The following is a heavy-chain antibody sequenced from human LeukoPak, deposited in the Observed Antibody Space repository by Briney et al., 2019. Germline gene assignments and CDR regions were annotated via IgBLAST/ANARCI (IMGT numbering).Heavy chain of an antibody. V-gene: IGHV7-4-1*02. Sequence: ASVKVSCKASGYTFTSYAMNWVRQAPGQGLGWMGWINTNTGNPTYAQGFTGRFVFSLDTSVSTAYLQISSLKAEDTAVYYCARGTGVVVAATRPFYYYYMDVWGKGTTVTVSS. CDR2: INTNTGNP. CDR1: GYTFTSYA. J-gene: IGHJ6*03. D-gene: IGHD2-15*01. CDR3: ARGTGVVVAATRPFYYYYMDV.